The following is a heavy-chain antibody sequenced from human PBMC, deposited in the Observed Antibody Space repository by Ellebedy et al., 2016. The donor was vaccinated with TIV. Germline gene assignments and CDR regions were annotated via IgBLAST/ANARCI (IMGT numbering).Heavy chain of an antibody. V-gene: IGHV1-18*04. D-gene: IGHD6-13*01. CDR1: GYTFTSYG. CDR2: ISAYNGNT. Sequence: AASVKVSCKASGYTFTSYGISWVRQAPGQGLEWMGWISAYNGNTNYAQKLQGRVTMTTDTSTSPAYMERRSLRSDDTAVYYCARLKGSSWYVETRGGYYFDYWGQGTLVTVSS. CDR3: ARLKGSSWYVETRGGYYFDY. J-gene: IGHJ4*02.